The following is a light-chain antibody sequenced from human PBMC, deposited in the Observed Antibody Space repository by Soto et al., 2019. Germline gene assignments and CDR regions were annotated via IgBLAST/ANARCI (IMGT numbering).Light chain of an antibody. J-gene: IGKJ2*01. CDR2: GAS. CDR3: QQYITSPPMYT. Sequence: ETVLTQSPGTLSLSPGDRATLSCRASQSVSSRYLAWYQQKPGQAPRLLIYGASNRATGIPDRFSGSGAGTEFTLTISRLEPEDFAVYYCQQYITSPPMYTFGQGTKLEIK. V-gene: IGKV3-20*01. CDR1: QSVSSRY.